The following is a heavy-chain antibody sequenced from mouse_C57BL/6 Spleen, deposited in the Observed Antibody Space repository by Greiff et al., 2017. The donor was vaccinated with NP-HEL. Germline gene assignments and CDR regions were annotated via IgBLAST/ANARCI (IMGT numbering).Heavy chain of an antibody. CDR2: ISSGSSTI. CDR3: ARHGYDDAMDY. J-gene: IGHJ4*01. V-gene: IGHV5-17*01. Sequence: EVQRVESGGGLVKPGGSLKLSCAASGFTFSDYGMHWVRQAPEKGLEWVAYISSGSSTIYYADTVKGRFTISRDNAKNTLFLQMTSLRSEDTAMYYCARHGYDDAMDYWGQGTSVTVSS. D-gene: IGHD2-2*01. CDR1: GFTFSDYG.